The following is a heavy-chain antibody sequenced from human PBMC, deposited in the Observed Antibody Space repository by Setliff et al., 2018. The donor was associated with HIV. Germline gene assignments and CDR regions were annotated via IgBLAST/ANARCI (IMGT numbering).Heavy chain of an antibody. J-gene: IGHJ3*02. CDR1: GGTFSSYA. CDR2: IIPMFGTL. D-gene: IGHD3-9*01. Sequence: SVKVSCKASGGTFSSYAINWVRQAPGQGLEWMGGIIPMFGTLNFAQKFQGRVTITTDESTSTAYMELNSLRSEDTAVYYCATDAYHDSLTGPTPGAFDIWGQGTMVTVSS. CDR3: ATDAYHDSLTGPTPGAFDI. V-gene: IGHV1-69*05.